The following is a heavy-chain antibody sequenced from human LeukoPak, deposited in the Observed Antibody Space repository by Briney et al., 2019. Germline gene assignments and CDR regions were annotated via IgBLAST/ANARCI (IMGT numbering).Heavy chain of an antibody. J-gene: IGHJ4*02. V-gene: IGHV1-69*05. CDR1: GGSFRTYT. D-gene: IGHD4-17*01. Sequence: SVKVSCKASGGSFRTYTIIWVRQAPGQGLEWMGKIIPLYGTAYYAQKFQGRVTITRDDSTSTAYMELTGLKSTDTVTFYCARLSDGGDSFDYWGQGTLLSVSS. CDR2: IIPLYGTA. CDR3: ARLSDGGDSFDY.